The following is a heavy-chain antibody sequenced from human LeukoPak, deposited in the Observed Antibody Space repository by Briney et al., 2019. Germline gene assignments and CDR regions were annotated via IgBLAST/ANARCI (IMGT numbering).Heavy chain of an antibody. CDR2: IYSGGST. V-gene: IGHV3-66*02. J-gene: IGHJ3*02. D-gene: IGHD2-21*02. Sequence: PGGSLRFSCAASGFTVSSNYMSWVRQAPGKGLEWVSVIYSGGSTYYADSVKGRFTISRDNSKNTLYLQMNSLRAEDTAVYYCARGADSYCGGDCYIDAFDIWGQGTMVTVSS. CDR1: GFTVSSNY. CDR3: ARGADSYCGGDCYIDAFDI.